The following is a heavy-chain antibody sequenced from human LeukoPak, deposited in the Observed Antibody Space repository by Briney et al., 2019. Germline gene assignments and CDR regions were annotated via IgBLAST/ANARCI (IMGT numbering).Heavy chain of an antibody. D-gene: IGHD1-26*01. Sequence: PGGSLRLSCAASGFTFDDYGMSWVRQAPGKGLEWVSGNNWNGGSTGYADSVKGRFTISRDNAKNSLYLQMNSLRAEDTALYYCAKAPFGSYLVSGAFDIWGQGTMVTVPS. CDR1: GFTFDDYG. V-gene: IGHV3-20*04. CDR2: NNWNGGST. CDR3: AKAPFGSYLVSGAFDI. J-gene: IGHJ3*02.